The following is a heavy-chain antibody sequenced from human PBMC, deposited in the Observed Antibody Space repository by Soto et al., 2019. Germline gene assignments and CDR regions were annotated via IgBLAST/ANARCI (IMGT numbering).Heavy chain of an antibody. V-gene: IGHV4-4*02. D-gene: IGHD4-17*01. Sequence: SETLSLTCAVSSGSISSSNWWSWVRQPPGKGLEWIGEIYHSGSTNYNPSLKSRVTISVDKSKNQLSLKLSSVTAADTAVYYCARDGVDYGDYFVAFDIWGQGTMVTVSS. J-gene: IGHJ3*02. CDR3: ARDGVDYGDYFVAFDI. CDR1: SGSISSSNW. CDR2: IYHSGST.